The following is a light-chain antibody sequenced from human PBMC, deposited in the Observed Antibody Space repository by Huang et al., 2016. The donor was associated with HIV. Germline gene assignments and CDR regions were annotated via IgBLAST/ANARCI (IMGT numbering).Light chain of an antibody. CDR3: HQYGSLPYT. V-gene: IGKV3D-20*01. CDR1: QRIRNSY. CDR2: DAS. J-gene: IGKJ2*01. Sequence: EIVLTQSPATLSLSPGEKATLTCWATQRIRNSYLAWFQQKPGLAPRLLIDDASNTATGIPDRFSGGGSGTDFTLTISRLEPEDFAVYYCHQYGSLPYTFGQGTKLELK.